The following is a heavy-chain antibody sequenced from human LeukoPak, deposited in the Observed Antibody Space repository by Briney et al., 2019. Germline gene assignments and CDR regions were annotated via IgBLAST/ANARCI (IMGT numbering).Heavy chain of an antibody. CDR1: GFTFSSYA. D-gene: IGHD6-19*01. CDR2: INGSGDST. Sequence: GGSLRLSCAASGFTFSSYAMRWVRQAPGKGLEWVSGINGSGDSTYYADSVKDRFTISRDNSKNTLYLQMNSLRAEDTAVYYCARRSGIAVAGAFDYWGQGTLVTVSS. J-gene: IGHJ4*02. V-gene: IGHV3-23*01. CDR3: ARRSGIAVAGAFDY.